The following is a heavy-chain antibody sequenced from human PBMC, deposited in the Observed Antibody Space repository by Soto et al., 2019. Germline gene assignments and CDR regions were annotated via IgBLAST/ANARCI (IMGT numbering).Heavy chain of an antibody. D-gene: IGHD3-10*01. CDR3: AKDNLWFGEFAIDY. V-gene: IGHV3-23*01. CDR1: GFTFSSYA. Sequence: GGSLRLSCAASGFTFSSYAMGWVRQAPGKGLEWVSAISGSGGSTYYADSVKGRFTISRDNSKNTLYLQMNSLRAEDTAVYYCAKDNLWFGEFAIDYWGQGTLVTVSS. CDR2: ISGSGGST. J-gene: IGHJ4*02.